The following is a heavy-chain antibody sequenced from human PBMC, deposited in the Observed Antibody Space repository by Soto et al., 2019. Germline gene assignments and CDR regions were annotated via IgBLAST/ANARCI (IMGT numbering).Heavy chain of an antibody. CDR1: GYIFTDHC. CDR2: FCAGYSNI. Sequence: EVQVVQSGAEVKEPGESLKISCKGSGYIFTDHCIVWVRQMAGKGLGWVGIFCAGYSNIIYSPSVQGQVTISADMSTSTAYLQWSSLHASNTAIYYCAGRHYCRGDCTITPDSSYGMDVWGQGTTVTVSS. J-gene: IGHJ6*02. D-gene: IGHD2-21*02. V-gene: IGHV5-51*01. CDR3: AGRHYCRGDCTITPDSSYGMDV.